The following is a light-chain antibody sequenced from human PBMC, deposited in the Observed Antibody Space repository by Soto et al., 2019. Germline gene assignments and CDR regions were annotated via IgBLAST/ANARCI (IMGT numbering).Light chain of an antibody. J-gene: IGKJ1*01. CDR1: QSISTS. Sequence: DIQMTQSPSTLSASVGDRITITCRASQSISTSLAWYQQKPGKAPKLLIYDASSLQIGVPSRFSGSGSETEFTLTISSLQPDDFATYYCQQYNNYRTFGQGTKVDIK. V-gene: IGKV1-5*01. CDR3: QQYNNYRT. CDR2: DAS.